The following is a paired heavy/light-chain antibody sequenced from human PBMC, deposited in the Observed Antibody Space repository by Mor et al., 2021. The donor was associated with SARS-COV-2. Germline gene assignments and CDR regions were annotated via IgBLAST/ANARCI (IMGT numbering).Heavy chain of an antibody. CDR2: MNPNSGET. CDR1: GYTFTSYD. Sequence: QVQLVQSEAGVKKPGASVRVSCKASGYTFTSYDINWVRQATGQGLEWMGRMNPNSGETDYAQKFQGRLTMTSDTSINTAYMELSSLTSEDTAMYFCALRQRFWGQGTLVIVSS. CDR3: ALRQRF. J-gene: IGHJ4*02. V-gene: IGHV1-8*01. D-gene: IGHD5-12*01.
Light chain of an antibody. CDR3: QQIYSTPFT. Sequence: DIVLTQSPDSLHVSLGERATINCKSSQSILSSSNNKNYLLWYKQKPGQPPQLLFYWASTRESGVPDRFSGSGSGTDFTLTINSLQAEDVAVYYCQQIYSTPFTFGPGTKVQIK. CDR1: QSILSSSNNKNY. V-gene: IGKV4-1*01. J-gene: IGKJ3*01. CDR2: WAS.